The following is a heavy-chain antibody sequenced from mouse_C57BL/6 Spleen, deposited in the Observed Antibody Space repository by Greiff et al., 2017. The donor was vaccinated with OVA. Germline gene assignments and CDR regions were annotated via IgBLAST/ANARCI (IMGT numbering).Heavy chain of an antibody. J-gene: IGHJ3*01. CDR1: GYTFTSYW. CDR2: INPSNGGT. D-gene: IGHD2-2*01. V-gene: IGHV1-53*01. Sequence: QLQQPGTELVKPGASVKLSRKASGYTFTSYWMHWVKQRPGQGPEWIGNINPSNGGTNHNEKFKSKATMTVDKSSSTANMLLSSLTSEDAAVYYCAREGVYYGYDGWFAYWGQGTLVTVSA. CDR3: AREGVYYGYDGWFAY.